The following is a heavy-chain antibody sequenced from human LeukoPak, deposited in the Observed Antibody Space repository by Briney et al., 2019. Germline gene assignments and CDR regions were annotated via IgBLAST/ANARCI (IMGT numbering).Heavy chain of an antibody. D-gene: IGHD1-26*01. J-gene: IGHJ4*02. CDR1: GYSFTSYW. V-gene: IGHV5-51*01. Sequence: GASLQISCKGSGYSFTSYWIGWVRQLPGKGLEWMGIIYSGDSNTRYSPSFQGQVTISADKSISTAYLQWSSLKASDTAMYYCARIVGITREGYFDYWGQGTLVTVSS. CDR3: ARIVGITREGYFDY. CDR2: IYSGDSNT.